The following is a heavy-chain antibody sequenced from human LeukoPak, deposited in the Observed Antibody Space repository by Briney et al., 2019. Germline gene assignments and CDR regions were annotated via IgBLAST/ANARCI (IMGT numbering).Heavy chain of an antibody. CDR1: GYSFTTYW. V-gene: IGHV5-51*01. CDR2: IYPDDFDT. CDR3: AGSYGGSLSRWFDY. Sequence: PGESLKISCKGSGYSFTTYWIGWVRQMPGKGLEWMGIIYPDDFDTRYSPSFQGQVTISADKSTSTAYLQWSSLKASDTAIYYCAGSYGGSLSRWFDYWGQGTLVTVSS. J-gene: IGHJ5*01. D-gene: IGHD4-23*01.